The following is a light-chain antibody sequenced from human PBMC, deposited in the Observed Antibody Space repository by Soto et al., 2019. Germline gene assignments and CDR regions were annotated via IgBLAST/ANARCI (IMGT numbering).Light chain of an antibody. V-gene: IGLV2-14*01. CDR2: EVT. CDR1: TSDVGGYNY. CDR3: GSYTGSITYV. J-gene: IGLJ1*01. Sequence: QSVLTQPASVSGSLGQSITISCTGTTSDVGGYNYVSWYQQHPGKAPILMIYEVTNRPSGVSNRFSGSKSGNTASLTISGLQVEDEAEYYCGSYTGSITYVSGTGTKVTVL.